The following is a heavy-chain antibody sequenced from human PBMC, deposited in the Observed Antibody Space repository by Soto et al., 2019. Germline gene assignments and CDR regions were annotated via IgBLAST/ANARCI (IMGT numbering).Heavy chain of an antibody. D-gene: IGHD2-2*01. J-gene: IGHJ6*02. V-gene: IGHV3-72*01. Sequence: EVQLVESGGGLVQPGGSLRLSCAASGFALSDHYMDWFRQAPGKGLEWVGRIRNKASSYSTEYAASVKGRFTISRDDSKDSLYLQMNSLKTEDTAVYYCARAPQRGNQFHVWGQGTTVAVSS. CDR3: ARAPQRGNQFHV. CDR2: IRNKASSYST. CDR1: GFALSDHY.